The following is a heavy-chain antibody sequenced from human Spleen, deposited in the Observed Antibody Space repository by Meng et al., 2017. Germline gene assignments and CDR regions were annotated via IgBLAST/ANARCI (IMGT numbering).Heavy chain of an antibody. CDR2: FYYSGTT. CDR3: ARSFSSTWYAYFEY. J-gene: IGHJ4*02. Sequence: QVQLQEPGPVLVWSSGTLSLTCSVSGASVSSGPSYWSWLRQPPGKGLEWIAYFYYSGTTNYNPSLRSRVTVSVDTSKNQFSLKVHSVTAADTAVYYCARSFSSTWYAYFEYWGQGVLVTVSS. CDR1: GASVSSGPSY. D-gene: IGHD6-13*01. V-gene: IGHV4-61*01.